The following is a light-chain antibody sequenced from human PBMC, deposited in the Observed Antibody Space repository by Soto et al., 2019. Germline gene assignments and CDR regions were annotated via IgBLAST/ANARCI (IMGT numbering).Light chain of an antibody. J-gene: IGLJ1*01. V-gene: IGLV2-8*01. CDR1: SSDVGGYNY. Sequence: QSALTQPPSASGYPGQSVTISCTGTSSDVGGYNYVSWYQQHPGKAPKLMIYEVSKRPSGVPDRFSGSKSGNTASLTVSGLQAEDEADYYCISYAGSNNWNFGTGTKLTVL. CDR3: ISYAGSNNWN. CDR2: EVS.